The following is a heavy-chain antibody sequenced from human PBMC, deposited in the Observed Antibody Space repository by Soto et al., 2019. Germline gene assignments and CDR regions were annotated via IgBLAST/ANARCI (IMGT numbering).Heavy chain of an antibody. J-gene: IGHJ5*01. V-gene: IGHV1-18*01. CDR3: ARVGASYLINRLAP. CDR2: ISAYNGNT. CDR1: GDTFTSYG. Sequence: ASVKISCKASGDTFTSYGISWVRQAPGQGLEWMGWISAYNGNTNYAQKLQGRVTMTTDTSTSTAYMELRSLRSDDTAVYYCARVGASYLINRLAPWCKGFLVTVS. D-gene: IGHD3-10*01.